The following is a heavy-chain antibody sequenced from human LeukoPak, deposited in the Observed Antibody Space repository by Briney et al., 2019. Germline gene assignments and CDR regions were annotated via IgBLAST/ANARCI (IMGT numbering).Heavy chain of an antibody. V-gene: IGHV3-23*01. CDR1: GFTFSSYA. D-gene: IGHD3-16*02. Sequence: GGSLRLSCVVSGFTFSSYAMSWVRQAPGKGLEWVSAITRSGGSTYHADSVKGRFTISRDNSKNTLYLQMNSLRAEDTAVYYCAKLRLGELSSSSRDYWGQGTLVTVSS. CDR2: ITRSGGST. J-gene: IGHJ4*02. CDR3: AKLRLGELSSSSRDY.